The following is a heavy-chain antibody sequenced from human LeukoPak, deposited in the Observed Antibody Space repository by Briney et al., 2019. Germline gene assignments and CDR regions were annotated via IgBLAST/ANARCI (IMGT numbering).Heavy chain of an antibody. D-gene: IGHD3-22*01. V-gene: IGHV4-59*11. CDR3: AGDRGYYDSIGQWFDY. CDR2: VYSGGAT. CDR1: GGSISNQY. J-gene: IGHJ4*02. Sequence: PSETLSLTCTVSGGSISNQYRSWIRQPPGKGLEWVGFVYSGGATNYNPSLKSRVTMSANASTNQFSLRQSSVTAADTAVFYFAGDRGYYDSIGQWFDYWGQRSLVTVST.